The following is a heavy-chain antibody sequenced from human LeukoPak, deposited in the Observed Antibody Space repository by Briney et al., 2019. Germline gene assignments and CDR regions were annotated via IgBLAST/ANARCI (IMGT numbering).Heavy chain of an antibody. Sequence: PGGSLRLSCAASGFTFDDYGMSWVRQAPGKGLEWVSGINWNGGSTGYADSVKGRFTISRDNAKNSLYLQMNSLRAEDTALYFCARVPGILWFGELADYFDYWGQGTLVTVSS. V-gene: IGHV3-20*04. D-gene: IGHD3-10*01. CDR3: ARVPGILWFGELADYFDY. J-gene: IGHJ4*02. CDR1: GFTFDDYG. CDR2: INWNGGST.